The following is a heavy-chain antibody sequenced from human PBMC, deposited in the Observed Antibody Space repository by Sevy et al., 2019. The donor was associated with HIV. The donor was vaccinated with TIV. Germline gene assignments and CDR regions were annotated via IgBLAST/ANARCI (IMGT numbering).Heavy chain of an antibody. CDR2: IHHSGRT. J-gene: IGHJ4*02. CDR1: GASFRNFY. Sequence: SETLSLTCAVYGASFRNFYWSWIRQSPGKGLEWIGEIHHSGRTNSNRSLGSRFTMSEDKSKSPFSLKLRSVTAADTAVYYCARGRPLSAIDSSRYFFDAWGPGTLVTVSS. D-gene: IGHD3-22*01. V-gene: IGHV4-34*01. CDR3: ARGRPLSAIDSSRYFFDA.